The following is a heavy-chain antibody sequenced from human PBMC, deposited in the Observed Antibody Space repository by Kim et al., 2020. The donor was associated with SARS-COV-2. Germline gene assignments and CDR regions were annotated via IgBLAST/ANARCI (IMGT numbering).Heavy chain of an antibody. J-gene: IGHJ4*02. CDR3: ARGRQVALFDY. D-gene: IGHD5-12*01. CDR2: T. Sequence: TRYSPKIQGRINITRETSATNDYMELSSLTSEDTAMYYCARGRQVALFDYWGQGTLVTVSS. V-gene: IGHV1-3*01.